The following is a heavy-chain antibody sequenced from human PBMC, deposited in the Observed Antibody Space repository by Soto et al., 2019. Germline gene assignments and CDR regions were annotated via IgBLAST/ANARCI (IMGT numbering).Heavy chain of an antibody. D-gene: IGHD4-4*01. CDR1: GFIFSSYA. V-gene: IGHV3-23*01. Sequence: GGSLRLSCAASGFIFSSYAMNWVRQAPGKGLEWVSAIGGDGDSTYYADSVKGRFTISRDNSKNTLYLQMNSLRAEDTAVHYCAKDTSTVTTWGYYYYGMDVWGQGTTVTVSS. J-gene: IGHJ6*02. CDR3: AKDTSTVTTWGYYYYGMDV. CDR2: IGGDGDST.